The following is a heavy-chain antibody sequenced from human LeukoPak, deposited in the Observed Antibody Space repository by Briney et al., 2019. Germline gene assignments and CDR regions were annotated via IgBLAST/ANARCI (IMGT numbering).Heavy chain of an antibody. CDR1: GFTFDDYW. J-gene: IGHJ4*02. CDR2: INQDGSEK. D-gene: IGHD5-12*01. V-gene: IGHV3-7*01. Sequence: GGSLRLSCGASGFTFDDYWMSWVRQAPGQGLEWVANINQDGSEKYYLDSAKGRFTISRDNAKNSLYLQMNSLRAEDTAVYYCARGTYSGNDLWGQGTLVIVSS. CDR3: ARGTYSGNDL.